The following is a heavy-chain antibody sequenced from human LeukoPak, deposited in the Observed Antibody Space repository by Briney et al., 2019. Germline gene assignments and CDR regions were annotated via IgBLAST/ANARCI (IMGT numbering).Heavy chain of an antibody. CDR2: ISSNGGST. CDR3: VKGAGIQLWLLVDY. D-gene: IGHD5-18*01. V-gene: IGHV3-64D*06. Sequence: GGSLRLSCSASGFTFSSYAMHWVRQAPGKGLEYVSAISSNGGSTYYADSVKGRFTISRDNSKNTLYLQMSSLRAEDTAVYYCVKGAGIQLWLLVDYWGQGTLVTVSS. J-gene: IGHJ4*02. CDR1: GFTFSSYA.